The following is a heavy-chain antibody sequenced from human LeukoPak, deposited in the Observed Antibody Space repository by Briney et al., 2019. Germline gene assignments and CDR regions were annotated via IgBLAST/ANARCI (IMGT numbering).Heavy chain of an antibody. CDR1: GYTLSELS. CDR2: FDPEDGET. J-gene: IGHJ4*02. CDR3: AAEAPATGGFDY. Sequence: GASVKVSCKVSGYTLSELSMHWVRQAPGKGLEWMGGFDPEDGETIYAQKFQGRITMTRDMSTSTLYMELSSLRSEDTAVYYCAAEAPATGGFDYWGQGTLVTVSS. V-gene: IGHV1-24*01. D-gene: IGHD2-15*01.